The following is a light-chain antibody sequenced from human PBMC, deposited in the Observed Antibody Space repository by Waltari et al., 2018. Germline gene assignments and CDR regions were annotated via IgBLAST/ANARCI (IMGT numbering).Light chain of an antibody. CDR3: QQYNHWPPYT. CDR1: QSVGSN. V-gene: IGKV3-15*01. J-gene: IGKJ2*01. CDR2: GAS. Sequence: EVVITQFPATLSVSLGGRAALSCRASQSVGSNLAWYQQKPGQAPRLLIHGASTRATGIPDRFSGSGSGTDFTLTINSLQSEDFAIYYCQQYNHWPPYTFGQGTKLEI.